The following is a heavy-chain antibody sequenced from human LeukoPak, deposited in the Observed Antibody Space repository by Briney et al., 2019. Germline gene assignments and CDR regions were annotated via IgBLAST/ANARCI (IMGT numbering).Heavy chain of an antibody. J-gene: IGHJ4*02. CDR1: GFSFSTHA. D-gene: IGHD6-19*01. Sequence: PGKSLRLSCTASGFSFSTHALHWVRQAPGEGLEWVAVISYDGTNKYHAKSVKGRFTISRDNSKNTLYLQMNSPRVDDKAVYYCARSTSGWKLDYWGQGTLVTVSS. CDR2: ISYDGTNK. V-gene: IGHV3-30-3*01. CDR3: ARSTSGWKLDY.